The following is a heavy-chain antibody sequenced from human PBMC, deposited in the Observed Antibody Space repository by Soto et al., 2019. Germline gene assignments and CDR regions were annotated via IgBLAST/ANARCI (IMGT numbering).Heavy chain of an antibody. Sequence: QVQLQESGPGLVKPSQTLSLTCTVSGGSITTGGYYWSWIRQHPGKGLEWVGNIYYSGSTSYNPSLKSRITMSVDTSKYQFSLKLNSVTAADTAVYYCARDDTRAGYDYWGQGPLSTFS. CDR2: IYYSGST. CDR1: GGSITTGGYY. V-gene: IGHV4-31*03. D-gene: IGHD5-18*01. J-gene: IGHJ4*02. CDR3: ARDDTRAGYDY.